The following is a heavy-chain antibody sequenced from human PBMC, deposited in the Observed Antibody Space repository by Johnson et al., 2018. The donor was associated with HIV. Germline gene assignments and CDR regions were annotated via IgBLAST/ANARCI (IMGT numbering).Heavy chain of an antibody. J-gene: IGHJ3*02. CDR1: GFTFSSYT. CDR2: IQYDDNNE. V-gene: IGHV3-30*04. D-gene: IGHD5-18*01. CDR3: TRLPSGYSRDAFDI. Sequence: QMQLVESGGGVVQPGKSLRLSCAASGFTFSSYTMHWVRQAPGKGLEWVAFIQYDDNNEYYADSVKGRFTISRDNSKNTLYLEMNSLRAEDTAVYYCTRLPSGYSRDAFDIWGQGTMVTVSS.